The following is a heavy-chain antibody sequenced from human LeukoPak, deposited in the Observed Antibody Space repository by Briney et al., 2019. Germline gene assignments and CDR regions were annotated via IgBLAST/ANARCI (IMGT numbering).Heavy chain of an antibody. Sequence: SETLSPTCTVSGGSISSGSYYWSWIRQPAGKGLEWIGRIYTSGSTNYNPSLKSRVTISVDTSKNQFSLKLSSVTAADTAVYYCARECYDSSLDAFDIWGQGTMVTVSS. CDR3: ARECYDSSLDAFDI. J-gene: IGHJ3*02. CDR2: IYTSGST. V-gene: IGHV4-61*02. D-gene: IGHD3-22*01. CDR1: GGSISSGSYY.